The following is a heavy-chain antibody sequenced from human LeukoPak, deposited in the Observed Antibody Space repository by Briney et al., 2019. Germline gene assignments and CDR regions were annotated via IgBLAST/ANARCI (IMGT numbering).Heavy chain of an antibody. CDR2: ISYDGSNK. CDR3: AREPNKEWYYYDSSGYYGGYGMDV. Sequence: GRSLRLSCAASGFTFSSYAMHWVRQAPGKGLEWVAVISYDGSNKYYADSVKGRFTISRDNSKNTLYLQMNSLRAEDTAVYYCAREPNKEWYYYDSSGYYGGYGMDVWGQGTTVTVSS. V-gene: IGHV3-30-3*01. J-gene: IGHJ6*02. D-gene: IGHD3-22*01. CDR1: GFTFSSYA.